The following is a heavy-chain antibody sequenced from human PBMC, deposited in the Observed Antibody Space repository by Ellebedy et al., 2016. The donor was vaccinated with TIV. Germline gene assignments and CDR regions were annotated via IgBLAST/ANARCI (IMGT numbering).Heavy chain of an antibody. D-gene: IGHD4-17*01. CDR2: MWHDGINK. CDR1: GFSLSRNS. V-gene: IGHV3-33*01. CDR3: TRDGSYGDLDS. Sequence: GESVKISXAASGFSLSRNSMHWVRQAPGKGLEWVAVMWHDGINKNYGDSVKGRFTISRDNSKNTLYLQMNSLTAEDTAVYYCTRDGSYGDLDSWGQGTLVTVSS. J-gene: IGHJ4*02.